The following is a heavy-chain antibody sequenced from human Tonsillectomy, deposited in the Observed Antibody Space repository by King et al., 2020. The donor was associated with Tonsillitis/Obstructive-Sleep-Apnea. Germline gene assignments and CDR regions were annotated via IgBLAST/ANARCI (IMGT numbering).Heavy chain of an antibody. CDR1: GFTVSSNY. V-gene: IGHV3-53*01. CDR3: ASRPYYDSSGYFDSFDI. J-gene: IGHJ3*02. D-gene: IGHD3-22*01. Sequence: VQLVESGGGLIQPGGSLRLSCAASGFTVSSNYMSWVRQAPGKGLEWVSVIYSGGSTYYADSVKGRFTISRDNSKTTLYLQMNSLRAEDTAVYYCASRPYYDSSGYFDSFDIWGRGTMVTVSS. CDR2: IYSGGST.